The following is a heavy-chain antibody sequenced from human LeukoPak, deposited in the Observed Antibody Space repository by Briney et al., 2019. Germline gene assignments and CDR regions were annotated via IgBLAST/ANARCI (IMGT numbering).Heavy chain of an antibody. Sequence: PGGTLRLSCAASVFTFSSYAMHWVRQAPGKGLESGAVISYDGSNKYYADSVKGRFTISRDNYKNTLYLQMNSLRAEDTAVYYRARDGEAFGWLRSPYYYDSSGYYPFDYWGQGPLVTVSS. J-gene: IGHJ4*02. CDR3: ARDGEAFGWLRSPYYYDSSGYYPFDY. CDR2: ISYDGSNK. V-gene: IGHV3-30*04. CDR1: VFTFSSYA. D-gene: IGHD3-22*01.